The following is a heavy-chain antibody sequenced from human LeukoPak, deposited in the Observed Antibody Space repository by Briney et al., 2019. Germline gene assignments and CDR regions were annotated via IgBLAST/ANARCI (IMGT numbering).Heavy chain of an antibody. J-gene: IGHJ4*02. V-gene: IGHV3-21*01. CDR3: AREMYYFDY. CDR1: EFTFISFS. CDR2: ISSSSSYI. Sequence: GGPLRPSFPASEFTFISFSMNWVGRAQGKGLEWVSSISSSSSYIYYADSVKGRFTISRDNAKNSLYLQMNSLRAENTAVYYCAREMYYFDYWGQGTLVTVSS.